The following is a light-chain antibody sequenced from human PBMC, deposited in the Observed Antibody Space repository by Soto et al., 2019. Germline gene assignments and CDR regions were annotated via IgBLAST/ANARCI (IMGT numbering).Light chain of an antibody. CDR1: SSDVGGYNY. CDR2: DVS. Sequence: QSALTQPASVSGSPGQSITISCTGTSSDVGGYNYVSWYQHHPGKAPKLMIFDVSHRPSGVSNRFSGSKSGNTASLTISGLQADDEADSYCCSYTTRRTRVFGGGTKLTVL. V-gene: IGLV2-14*03. CDR3: CSYTTRRTRV. J-gene: IGLJ3*02.